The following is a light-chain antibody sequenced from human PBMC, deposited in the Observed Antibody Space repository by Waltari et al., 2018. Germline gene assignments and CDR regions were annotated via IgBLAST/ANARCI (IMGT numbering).Light chain of an antibody. Sequence: IVLTQSPATLSVSPGERATLSCRASQSVSSNFAWYQQKPGQAPRLLIYGASTRATGSPARFSGSGAGTEFTLTISSLQSEDLALYYCQQYNNWPPRTFGQGTRLEIK. CDR3: QQYNNWPPRT. J-gene: IGKJ5*01. CDR2: GAS. CDR1: QSVSSN. V-gene: IGKV3-15*01.